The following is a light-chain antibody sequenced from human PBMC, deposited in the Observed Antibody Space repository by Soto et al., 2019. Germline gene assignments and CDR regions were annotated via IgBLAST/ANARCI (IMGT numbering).Light chain of an antibody. J-gene: IGKJ2*01. Sequence: EIVLTQSPGTLSLSPGERATLSCRASQSVSSSYLAWYQQKPGQAPRLLIYGASSRATGIPDRFSGSGSGTAFTPTISRLEPEDFAVYYCQQYGSSPTFGQGTKLEIK. CDR1: QSVSSSY. CDR2: GAS. V-gene: IGKV3-20*01. CDR3: QQYGSSPT.